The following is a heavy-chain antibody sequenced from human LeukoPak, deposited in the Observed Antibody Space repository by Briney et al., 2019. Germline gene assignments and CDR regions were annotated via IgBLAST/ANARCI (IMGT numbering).Heavy chain of an antibody. CDR2: ISSSGSTI. CDR1: GFTFGDYG. J-gene: IGHJ3*02. V-gene: IGHV3-48*04. Sequence: PGGSLRLSCAGSGFTFGDYGMSWVRQAPGKGLEWVSYISSSGSTIYYADSVKGRFTISRDNAKNSLYLQMNSLRAEDTAVYYCARVSIPSRDTEAFDIWGQGTMVTVSS. CDR3: ARVSIPSRDTEAFDI. D-gene: IGHD2-21*02.